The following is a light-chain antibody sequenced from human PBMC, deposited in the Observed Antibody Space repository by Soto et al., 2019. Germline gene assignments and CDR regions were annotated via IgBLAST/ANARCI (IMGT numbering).Light chain of an antibody. CDR3: QVWDSSSDHVV. J-gene: IGLJ2*01. Sequence: SYELTQPPSVSVAPGKTARITCGGNNIGSKSVHWYQQKPGQAPVLVIYYDSDRHSGIPERFSGCNSGNTATLTISRVEAGDEADYYCQVWDSSSDHVVFGGGTQLTVL. CDR2: YDS. V-gene: IGLV3-21*04. CDR1: NIGSKS.